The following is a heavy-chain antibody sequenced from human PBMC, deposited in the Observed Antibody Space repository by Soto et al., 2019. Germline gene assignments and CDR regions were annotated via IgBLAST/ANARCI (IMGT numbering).Heavy chain of an antibody. J-gene: IGHJ5*02. CDR2: ISGSGGST. D-gene: IGHD3-9*01. V-gene: IGHV3-23*01. CDR1: GFTFSSYA. Sequence: GGSLRLSCAASGFTFSSYAMSWVRQAPGKGLEWVSAISGSGGSTYYADSVKGRFTISRDNSKNTLYLQMNSLRAEDTAVYYCAKVDYNILTGNVGFVHWGQGTLVNVSS. CDR3: AKVDYNILTGNVGFVH.